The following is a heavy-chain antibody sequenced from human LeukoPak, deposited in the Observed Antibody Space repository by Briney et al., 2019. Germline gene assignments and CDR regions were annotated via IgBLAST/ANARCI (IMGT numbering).Heavy chain of an antibody. CDR1: GFTFSSYV. V-gene: IGHV3-30*18. CDR3: ANFGTTGTTSWNY. CDR2: ISYDGSIK. Sequence: GGSLRLSCAASGFTFSSYVMHWVRQGPGKGLEWVAGISYDGSIKYYADSVKGRLTISRDNSKNLLYLQMNTLRAEDTAVYFCANFGTTGTTSWNYWGQGTLVTVSS. J-gene: IGHJ4*02. D-gene: IGHD1-1*01.